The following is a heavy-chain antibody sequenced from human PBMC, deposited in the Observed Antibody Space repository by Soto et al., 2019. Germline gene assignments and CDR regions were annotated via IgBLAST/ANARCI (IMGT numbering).Heavy chain of an antibody. CDR1: GFSFSTYG. CDR2: ISWNSGSI. Sequence: GGSLRLSCAASGFSFSTYGMHWVRQAPGKGLEWVSGISWNSGSIGYADSVKGRFTISRDNAKNSLYLQMNSLRAEDTALYYCAKGSYYYDSSGYPIDYWGQGTLVTVSS. V-gene: IGHV3-9*01. CDR3: AKGSYYYDSSGYPIDY. J-gene: IGHJ4*02. D-gene: IGHD3-22*01.